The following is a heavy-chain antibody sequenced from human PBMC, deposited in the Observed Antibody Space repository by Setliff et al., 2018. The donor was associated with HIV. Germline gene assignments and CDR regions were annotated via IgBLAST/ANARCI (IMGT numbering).Heavy chain of an antibody. V-gene: IGHV1-8*01. CDR2: MNPNSGNT. Sequence: ASVKVSCKASGYTFTTYDISWVRQASGQGLEWLGWMNPNSGNTGYAQNFQGRVTMTRNTSVTTAYMELSSLRSEDTAVYYCARDLRIPYYGMDVWGQGTTVTVSS. CDR1: GYTFTTYD. J-gene: IGHJ6*02. D-gene: IGHD4-17*01. CDR3: ARDLRIPYYGMDV.